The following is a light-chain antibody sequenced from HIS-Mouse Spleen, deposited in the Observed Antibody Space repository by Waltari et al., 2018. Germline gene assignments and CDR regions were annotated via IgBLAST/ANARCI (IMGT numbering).Light chain of an antibody. J-gene: IGKJ2*01. V-gene: IGKV2-28*01. CDR1: QSLLHSNGYNY. CDR2: LGS. Sequence: DIVMTQSPLSLPVTPGEPASISCRSSQSLLHSNGYNYLDWYLQKPGQSPQLLIYLGSNRASGVPDRFSGSGSGTDFTLQISRVEAEDVGVYYCMQALQTPWTFGQGTKLEIK. CDR3: MQALQTPWT.